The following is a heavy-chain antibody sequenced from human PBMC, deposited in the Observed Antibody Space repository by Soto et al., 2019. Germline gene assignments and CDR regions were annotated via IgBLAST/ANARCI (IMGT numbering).Heavy chain of an antibody. J-gene: IGHJ6*02. CDR3: ATAVVYGDYTSYYYYGMDV. V-gene: IGHV1-3*01. D-gene: IGHD4-17*01. Sequence: ASVKVSCKASGYTFTSYAMHWVRQAPGQRLEWMGWINAGNGNTKYSQKFQGRVTITRDTSASTAYMELSSLRSEDTAVYYCATAVVYGDYTSYYYYGMDVWGQGTTVTVS. CDR1: GYTFTSYA. CDR2: INAGNGNT.